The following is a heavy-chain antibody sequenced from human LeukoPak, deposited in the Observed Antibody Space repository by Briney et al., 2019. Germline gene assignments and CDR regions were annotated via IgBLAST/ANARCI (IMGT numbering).Heavy chain of an antibody. J-gene: IGHJ4*02. CDR1: GGSINYYY. Sequence: SSETLSLTCAVSGGSINYYYWNWIRQPPGKGLEWIGSIYHSGSTYYNPSLKSRVTISVDTSKNQFSLKLSSVTAADTAVYYCARTSGIDYWGQGTLVTVSS. CDR3: ARTSGIDY. CDR2: IYHSGST. V-gene: IGHV4-38-2*01.